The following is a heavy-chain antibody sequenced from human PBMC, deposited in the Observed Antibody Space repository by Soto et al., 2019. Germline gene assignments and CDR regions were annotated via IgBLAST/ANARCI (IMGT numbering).Heavy chain of an antibody. Sequence: QITLNESGPTQVKPRQTLTLTCTFSGFSLTTSGVGLGWIRQSPGKAPEWLALFYWDDDKRYSPSLNSRLTITKDTSKHQVVLTMADLDPADTATYYCAHRVLRTVFGLVTTTAIYFDFWGQGTPVAVSS. D-gene: IGHD3-3*01. CDR1: GFSLTTSGVG. J-gene: IGHJ4*02. V-gene: IGHV2-5*02. CDR2: FYWDDDK. CDR3: AHRVLRTVFGLVTTTAIYFDF.